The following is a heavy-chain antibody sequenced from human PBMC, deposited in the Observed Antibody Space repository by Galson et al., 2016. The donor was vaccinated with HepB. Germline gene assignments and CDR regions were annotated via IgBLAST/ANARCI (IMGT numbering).Heavy chain of an antibody. J-gene: IGHJ2*01. CDR3: ARAAVSSTARTRWYLDL. D-gene: IGHD4-17*01. V-gene: IGHV4-31*03. CDR2: IYYTGNA. CDR1: GGSINRGGYY. Sequence: TLSLTCTVSGGSINRGGYYWSWIRQHPEKGLEWIGYIYYTGNAFYNPSLQSRSAISVDTSKNHFSLTMTSVTAADTAVYYCARAAVSSTARTRWYLDLLGRGTLVTVSS.